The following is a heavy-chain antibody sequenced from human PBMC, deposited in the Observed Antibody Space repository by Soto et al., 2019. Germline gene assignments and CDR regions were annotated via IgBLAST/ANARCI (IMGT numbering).Heavy chain of an antibody. D-gene: IGHD3-10*01. CDR2: IYYIGST. CDR3: ARRGFGEYLDY. Sequence: SETLSLTCTVSGGSISSYFWSWIRQPPGKGLEWIGYIYYIGSTNYNPSLKSRATISVDTSKNQFSLKLSSVTAADTAVYYCARRGFGEYLDYWGQGSLVTVSS. CDR1: GGSISSYF. V-gene: IGHV4-59*08. J-gene: IGHJ4*02.